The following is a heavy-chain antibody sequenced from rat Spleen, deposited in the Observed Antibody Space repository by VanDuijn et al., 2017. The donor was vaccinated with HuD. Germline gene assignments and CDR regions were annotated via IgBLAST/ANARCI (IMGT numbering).Heavy chain of an antibody. Sequence: EVQLVESGGGLVQPGRSLKLSCAASGFTFSDYNMAWVRQAPKKGLEWVATIIYDGSRTYYRDSVKGRFTISRDNAKSTLYLQMDSLKSEDAASYYCSGSRVPWYLDFWGPGTMVTVSS. CDR2: IIYDGSRT. CDR1: GFTFSDYN. CDR3: SGSRVPWYLDF. D-gene: IGHD1-11*01. J-gene: IGHJ1*01. V-gene: IGHV5S10*01.